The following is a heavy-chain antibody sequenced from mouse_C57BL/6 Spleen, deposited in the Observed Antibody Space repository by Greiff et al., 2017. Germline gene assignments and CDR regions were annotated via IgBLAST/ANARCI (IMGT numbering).Heavy chain of an antibody. CDR1: GYTFTDYN. V-gene: IGHV1-22*01. Sequence: EVQLQESGPELVKPGASVKMSCKASGYTFTDYNMHWVKQSHGKSLEWIGYINPNNGGTSYNQKFKGKAPLTVNKSSSTAYMELRGLTSEDSAVYYCARGGQLRSFDYWGQGTPLTVSS. CDR2: INPNNGGT. CDR3: ARGGQLRSFDY. J-gene: IGHJ2*01. D-gene: IGHD3-2*02.